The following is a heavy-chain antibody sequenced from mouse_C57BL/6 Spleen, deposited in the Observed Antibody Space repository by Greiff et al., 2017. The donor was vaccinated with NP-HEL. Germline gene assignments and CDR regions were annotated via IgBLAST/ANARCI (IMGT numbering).Heavy chain of an antibody. CDR1: GFTFSSYA. CDR3: ARDLDYGSSFAY. CDR2: ISDGGSYT. D-gene: IGHD1-1*01. J-gene: IGHJ3*01. Sequence: EVQVVESGGGLVKPGGSLKLSCAASGFTFSSYAMSWVRPTPEKRLEWVATISDGGSYTYYPDNVKGRFTISRDNAKINLYLQMSHLKSEDTAMYYCARDLDYGSSFAYWGQGTLVTVSA. V-gene: IGHV5-4*01.